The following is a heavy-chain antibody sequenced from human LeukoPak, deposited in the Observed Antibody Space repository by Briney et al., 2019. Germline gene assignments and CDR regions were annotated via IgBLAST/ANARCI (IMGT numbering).Heavy chain of an antibody. Sequence: SETLSLTCAVYGGSFSGYYWSWIRQPPGKGLEWIGEINHSGSTNYNPSLKSRVTISVDTSKNQFSLKLSSVTAADTAVYYCAKGHVLLWFGELFPPGHYGMDVWSKGTTVTVSP. CDR3: AKGHVLLWFGELFPPGHYGMDV. D-gene: IGHD3-10*01. CDR1: GGSFSGYY. V-gene: IGHV4-34*01. J-gene: IGHJ6*04. CDR2: INHSGST.